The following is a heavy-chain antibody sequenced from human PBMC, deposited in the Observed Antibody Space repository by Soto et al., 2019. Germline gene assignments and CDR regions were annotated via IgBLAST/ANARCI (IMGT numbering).Heavy chain of an antibody. J-gene: IGHJ5*02. CDR2: IKQDGSEK. D-gene: IGHD6-13*01. CDR3: ARAWYSSSWYWGIDP. V-gene: IGHV3-7*01. CDR1: GFTFSSYW. Sequence: GGSLRLSCAASGFTFSSYWMSWVRQAPGKGLEWVANIKQDGSEKYYVDSVKGRFTISRDNAKNSLYLQMNSLRAEDTAVYYCARAWYSSSWYWGIDPWGQGTLVTVSS.